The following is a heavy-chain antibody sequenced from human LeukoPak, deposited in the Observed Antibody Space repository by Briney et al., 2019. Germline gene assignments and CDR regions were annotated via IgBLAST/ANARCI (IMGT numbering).Heavy chain of an antibody. CDR2: ISGSGDST. Sequence: GGSLRLSCAASGFTFSSYDMSWVRQAPGKGLEWVSGISGSGDSTYSADSVKGRFTISRDNAKNSLYLQMNSLRAEDTAVYYCARRAGAYSHPYDYWGQGTLVTVSS. CDR3: ARRAGAYSHPYDY. D-gene: IGHD4/OR15-4a*01. CDR1: GFTFSSYD. V-gene: IGHV3-23*01. J-gene: IGHJ4*02.